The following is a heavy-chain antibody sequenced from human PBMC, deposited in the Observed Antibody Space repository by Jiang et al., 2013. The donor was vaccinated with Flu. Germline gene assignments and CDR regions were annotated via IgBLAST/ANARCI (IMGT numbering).Heavy chain of an antibody. D-gene: IGHD1-26*01. Sequence: VQLVESGGGVVQPGRSLRLSCAASGFTFSSYGMHWVRQAPGKGLEWVAVISYDGSNQDYADSVRGRFTISRDNSKNTLYLQMNSLRDEDTAMYYCARPPGVGATVWRDAFDIWG. J-gene: IGHJ3*02. CDR3: ARPPGVGATVWRDAFDI. CDR1: GFTFSSYG. CDR2: ISYDGSNQ. V-gene: IGHV3-30-3*01.